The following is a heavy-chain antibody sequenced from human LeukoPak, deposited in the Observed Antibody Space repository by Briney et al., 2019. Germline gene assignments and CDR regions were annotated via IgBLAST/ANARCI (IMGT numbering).Heavy chain of an antibody. CDR1: GFTFGSYE. Sequence: QPGGSLRLSCATSGFTFGSYETNWVRQAPGKGLEWVSYISSSSRIIYYADSVKGRFTISRDNAKESLYLQMNSLRAEDTAVYYCATNPIVGATTWFDPWGQGTLVTVSS. CDR3: ATNPIVGATTWFDP. V-gene: IGHV3-48*03. CDR2: ISSSSRII. J-gene: IGHJ5*02. D-gene: IGHD1-26*01.